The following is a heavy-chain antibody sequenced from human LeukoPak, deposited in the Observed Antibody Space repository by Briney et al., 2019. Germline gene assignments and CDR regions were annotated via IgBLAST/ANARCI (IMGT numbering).Heavy chain of an antibody. CDR1: GFTFSSYA. CDR2: ISGSGGST. V-gene: IGHV3-23*01. D-gene: IGHD6-25*01. J-gene: IGHJ5*02. CDR3: ARSLSGVVPTTRTFDP. Sequence: GGSLRLSCAASGFTFSSYAMSWVRQAPGKGLEWVSAISGSGGSTYYADSVKGRFTISRDNSKNTLYLQMDSLRAEDTAIYYCARSLSGVVPTTRTFDPWGQGTLVTVSS.